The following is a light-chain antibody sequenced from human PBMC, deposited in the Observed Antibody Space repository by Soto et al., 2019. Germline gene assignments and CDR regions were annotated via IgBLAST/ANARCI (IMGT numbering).Light chain of an antibody. V-gene: IGLV1-40*01. CDR2: GNK. CDR3: QSFDSSLSALYV. J-gene: IGLJ1*01. Sequence: QSVLTQPPSVSGAPGQRVTISCVGATSDVHWYQHLPGAAPKLLIYGNKNRPSGVPDRFSGSKSGTSASLAITGLQAEDEADYYCQSFDSSLSALYVFGTGTKLTVL. CDR1: GATSD.